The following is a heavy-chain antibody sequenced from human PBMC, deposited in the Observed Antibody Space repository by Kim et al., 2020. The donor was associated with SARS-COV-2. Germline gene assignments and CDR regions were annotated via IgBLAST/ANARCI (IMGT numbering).Heavy chain of an antibody. CDR1: GFTVSSNY. CDR2: IYSGGST. Sequence: GGSLRLSCAASGFTVSSNYMSWVRQAPGKGLEWVSVIYSGGSTYYADSVKGRFTISRDNSKNTLYLQMNSLRAEDTAVYYCAGEYCSGGSCSGPWGQGTLVTVSS. D-gene: IGHD2-15*01. CDR3: AGEYCSGGSCSGP. V-gene: IGHV3-53*01. J-gene: IGHJ5*02.